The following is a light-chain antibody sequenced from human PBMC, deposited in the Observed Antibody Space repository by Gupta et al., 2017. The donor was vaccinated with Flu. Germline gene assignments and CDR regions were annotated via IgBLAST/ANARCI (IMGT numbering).Light chain of an antibody. CDR1: SSDVGGYNS. CDR2: EVT. J-gene: IGLJ3*02. CDR3: CSHTSSSTRL. V-gene: IGLV2-14*01. Sequence: QSALTQPASVSGSPGQSITLSCTGTSSDVGGYNSVSWYQQHPGKVPKLIIYEVTNRPSGISPRFSGSKSANTASLTISGLQAEDEADYYCCSHTSSSTRLFGGGTKLTVL.